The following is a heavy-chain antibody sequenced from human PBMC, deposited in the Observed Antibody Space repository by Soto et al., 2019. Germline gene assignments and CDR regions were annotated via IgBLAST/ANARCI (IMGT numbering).Heavy chain of an antibody. V-gene: IGHV3-30-3*01. CDR3: ARGPVSYDSSGYYYAFLDY. J-gene: IGHJ4*02. Sequence: LGGSLRLSCAASGFTFSSYAMHWVRQAPGKGLEWVAVISYDGSNKYYADSVKGRFTISRDNSKNTLYLQMNSLRAEDTAVYYCARGPVSYDSSGYYYAFLDYWGQGTLVTVSS. CDR2: ISYDGSNK. CDR1: GFTFSSYA. D-gene: IGHD3-22*01.